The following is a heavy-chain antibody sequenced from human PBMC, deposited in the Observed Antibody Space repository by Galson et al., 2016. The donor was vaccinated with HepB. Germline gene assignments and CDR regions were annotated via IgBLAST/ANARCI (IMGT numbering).Heavy chain of an antibody. D-gene: IGHD2-2*01. J-gene: IGHJ4*02. CDR1: GFTFSRYS. V-gene: IGHV3-21*01. CDR3: ARDPVYCSSTSCYYFDY. Sequence: SLRLSCAASGFTFSRYSMNWVRQAPGKGLVWVSSISSSSGYIYYADSVKGRFTISRDNAKNSLYLHMNSLRAEDTAVYYCARDPVYCSSTSCYYFDYWGQGTLVTVSS. CDR2: ISSSSGYI.